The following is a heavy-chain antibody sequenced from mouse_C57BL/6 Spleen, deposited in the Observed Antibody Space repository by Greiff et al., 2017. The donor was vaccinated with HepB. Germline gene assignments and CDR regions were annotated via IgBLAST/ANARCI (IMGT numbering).Heavy chain of an antibody. V-gene: IGHV1-61*01. CDR3: ARSPYSNYPYSMDY. J-gene: IGHJ4*01. CDR2: IYPSDSET. Sequence: VQLQQPGAELVRPGSSVKLSCKASGYTFTSYWMDWVKQRPGQGLEWIGNIYPSDSETHYNQKFKDKATLTVDKSSSTAYMQLSSLTSEDSAVYYCARSPYSNYPYSMDYWGQGTSVTVSS. CDR1: GYTFTSYW. D-gene: IGHD2-5*01.